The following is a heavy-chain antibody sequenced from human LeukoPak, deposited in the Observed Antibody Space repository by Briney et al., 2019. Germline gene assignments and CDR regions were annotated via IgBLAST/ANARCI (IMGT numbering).Heavy chain of an antibody. Sequence: SEALSLTCAVYGESFSEYYWSWIRQPPGKGLEWIGQINHSGGTNYHPSLKTRVTISLDTSKNQVSLKLRSVTAADTAVYYCAFEGPVSGYAFDPWGQGALVAVSS. J-gene: IGHJ5*02. CDR1: GESFSEYY. CDR2: INHSGGT. CDR3: AFEGPVSGYAFDP. D-gene: IGHD5-12*01. V-gene: IGHV4-34*01.